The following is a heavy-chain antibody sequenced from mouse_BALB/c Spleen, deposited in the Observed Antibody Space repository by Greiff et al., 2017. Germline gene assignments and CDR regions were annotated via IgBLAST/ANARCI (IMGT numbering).Heavy chain of an antibody. Sequence: VQLQQSGTVLARPGASVKMSCKASGYSFTSYWMHWVKQRPGQGLEWIGAIYPGNSDTSYNQKFKGKAKLTAVTSASTAYMELSSLTNEDSAVYYCTRNGNFNGYSGAMDYWGQGTSVTVSS. CDR2: IYPGNSDT. CDR3: TRNGNFNGYSGAMDY. J-gene: IGHJ4*01. V-gene: IGHV1-5*01. D-gene: IGHD2-2*01. CDR1: GYSFTSYW.